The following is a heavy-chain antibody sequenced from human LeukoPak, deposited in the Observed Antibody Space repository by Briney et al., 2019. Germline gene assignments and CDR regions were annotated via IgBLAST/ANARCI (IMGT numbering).Heavy chain of an antibody. D-gene: IGHD5-24*01. J-gene: IGHJ4*02. CDR1: GFTFSSYA. CDR3: AAEMATIYAYFDY. CDR2: ISYDGSNK. Sequence: GRSLRLSCAASGFTFSSYAMHWVRQAPGKGLEWVAVISYDGSNKYYADSVKGRFTISRDNAKNSLYLQMNSLRAEDTAVYYCAAEMATIYAYFDYWGQGTLVTVSS. V-gene: IGHV3-30*04.